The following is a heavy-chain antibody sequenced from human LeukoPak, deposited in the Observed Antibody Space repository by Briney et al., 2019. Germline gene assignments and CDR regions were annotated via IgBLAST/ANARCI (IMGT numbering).Heavy chain of an antibody. Sequence: ASVEVSCKASGYTFTSYYMHWVRQAPGQGLEWMGIINPSGGSTSYAQKFQGRVTMTRDTSTSTVYMELSSLRSEDTAVYYCAKAVCSGGSCYRAGYYYGMDVWGQGTTVTVSS. V-gene: IGHV1-46*01. CDR3: AKAVCSGGSCYRAGYYYGMDV. CDR2: INPSGGST. CDR1: GYTFTSYY. J-gene: IGHJ6*02. D-gene: IGHD2-15*01.